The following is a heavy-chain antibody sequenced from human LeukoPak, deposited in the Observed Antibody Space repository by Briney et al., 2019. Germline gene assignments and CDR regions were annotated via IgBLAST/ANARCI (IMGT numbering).Heavy chain of an antibody. D-gene: IGHD3-22*01. J-gene: IGHJ3*02. CDR2: INHSGST. V-gene: IGHV4-34*01. CDR3: ASPHRYYDSSGYYNHAFDI. CDR1: GGSFSGYY. Sequence: PSETLSLTCAVYGGSFSGYYWSWIRQPPGKWLEWIGEINHSGSTNYNPSLKSRVTISVDTSKNQFSLKLSSVTAADTAVYYCASPHRYYDSSGYYNHAFDIWGQGTMVTVSS.